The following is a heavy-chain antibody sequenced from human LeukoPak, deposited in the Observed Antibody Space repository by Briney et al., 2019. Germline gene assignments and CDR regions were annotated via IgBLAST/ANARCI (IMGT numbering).Heavy chain of an antibody. CDR1: GFTFSSYS. V-gene: IGHV3-21*01. Sequence: GGSLRLSCAASGFTFSSYSMNWVRQAPGKGLEWVSSISSSSSYIYYADSVKGRFTISRDNAKNSLYLQMNSLRAEDTAVYYCTRGVYSSSSRYNWFDPWGQGTLVTASS. CDR3: TRGVYSSSSRYNWFDP. J-gene: IGHJ5*02. CDR2: ISSSSSYI. D-gene: IGHD6-6*01.